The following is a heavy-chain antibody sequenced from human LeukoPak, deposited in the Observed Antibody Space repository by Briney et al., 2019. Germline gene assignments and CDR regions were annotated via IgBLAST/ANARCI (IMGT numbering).Heavy chain of an antibody. V-gene: IGHV4-31*03. D-gene: IGHD6-19*01. CDR3: ARGPGGAVAGEIDY. J-gene: IGHJ4*02. Sequence: SETLSLTCTVSGGSISSGGYYWSWIRQHPGKGLEWIGYIYYSGITYYNPSLKSRVIMLVGTSKNQFSLKLSSVTAADTAVYYCARGPGGAVAGEIDYWGQGTLVTVSS. CDR2: IYYSGIT. CDR1: GGSISSGGYY.